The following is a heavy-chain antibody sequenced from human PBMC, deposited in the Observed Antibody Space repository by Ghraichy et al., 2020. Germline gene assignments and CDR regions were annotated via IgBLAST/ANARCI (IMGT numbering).Heavy chain of an antibody. Sequence: GGSLRLSCAASGFTFSSYGMNWVRQAPGKGLEWVSAISGSDGSTSYADSVKGRFTISRDNSKNTLYLHMNSLRAEDTAVYYCARGGTCGVILSHFDYGGQGSLVTVSS. CDR1: GFTFSSYG. CDR2: ISGSDGST. D-gene: IGHD3-3*01. V-gene: IGHV3-23*01. CDR3: ARGGTCGVILSHFDY. J-gene: IGHJ4*02.